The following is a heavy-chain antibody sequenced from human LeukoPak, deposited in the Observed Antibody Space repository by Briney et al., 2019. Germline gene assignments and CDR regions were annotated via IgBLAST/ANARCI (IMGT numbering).Heavy chain of an antibody. D-gene: IGHD1-26*01. J-gene: IGHJ4*02. V-gene: IGHV1-46*01. CDR1: GYTFTSYY. Sequence: ASVKVSCKASGYTFTSYYMHWVRQAPGQGLEWMGIINPSGGSTSYAQKFQGRVTMTRDTFTSTVYMELSSLRSEDTAVYYCARDYGSYYYFDYWGQGTLVTVSS. CDR2: INPSGGST. CDR3: ARDYGSYYYFDY.